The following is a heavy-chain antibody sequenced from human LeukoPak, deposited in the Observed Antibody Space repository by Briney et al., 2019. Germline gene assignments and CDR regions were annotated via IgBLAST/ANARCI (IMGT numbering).Heavy chain of an antibody. CDR2: ISSSSTYI. V-gene: IGHV3-21*01. J-gene: IGHJ4*02. D-gene: IGHD6-19*01. CDR1: GFTFSTYT. Sequence: GGSLRLSCAASGFTFSTYTMNWVRQVPGKGLEWVSSISSSSTYIYYAGSVQGRFTISRDNAKNSLYLQMNSLRAEDTAVYYCEREGRSSGWYYFDYWGQGTLVTVSS. CDR3: EREGRSSGWYYFDY.